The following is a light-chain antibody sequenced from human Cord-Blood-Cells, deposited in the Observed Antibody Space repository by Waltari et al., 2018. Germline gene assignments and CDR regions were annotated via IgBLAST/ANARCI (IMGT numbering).Light chain of an antibody. CDR3: CSYAGSSIWV. V-gene: IGLV2-23*01. J-gene: IGLJ3*02. CDR1: SSDVGRYNL. CDR2: EGS. Sequence: QSALTQPASVSGSPGQSITISCTGTSSDVGRYNLVSWYQQHPGKAPKLMIYEGSKRPSGVSNRFSGSKSGNTASLTISGLQADEADYYCCSYAGSSIWVFGGGTKLTVL.